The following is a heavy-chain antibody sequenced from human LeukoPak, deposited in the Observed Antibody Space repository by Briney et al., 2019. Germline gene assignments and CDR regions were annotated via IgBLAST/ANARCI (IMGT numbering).Heavy chain of an antibody. D-gene: IGHD3-10*01. CDR3: ARVTSRLLWFGELWAPFDY. Sequence: GGSLRLSCAASGFTFSSYWMSWVRQAPGKGLEWVANIKQDGSEKYYVDSVKGRFTISRDNAKNSLYLQMNSLRAEDTAVYYCARVTSRLLWFGELWAPFDYWGQGTLVTVSS. J-gene: IGHJ4*02. V-gene: IGHV3-7*01. CDR1: GFTFSSYW. CDR2: IKQDGSEK.